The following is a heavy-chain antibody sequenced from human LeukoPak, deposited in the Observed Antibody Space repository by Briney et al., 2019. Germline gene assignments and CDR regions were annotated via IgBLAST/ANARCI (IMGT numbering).Heavy chain of an antibody. CDR2: VSSSSRTI. J-gene: IGHJ4*02. CDR3: ARGSPRGGLDS. D-gene: IGHD1-14*01. CDR1: DFTFSTFT. V-gene: IGHV3-48*01. Sequence: GGSLRLSCAASDFTFSTFTMHWVRQAPGKGLEWVSSVSSSSRTINYADSVQGRSPVSRDNANNSMYLQINDLRREDTAVYYCARGSPRGGLDSWGQGTLVTVSS.